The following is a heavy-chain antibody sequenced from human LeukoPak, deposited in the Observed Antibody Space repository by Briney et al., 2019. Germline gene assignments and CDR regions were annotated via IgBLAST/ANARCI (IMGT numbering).Heavy chain of an antibody. CDR1: GFSFSNAW. CDR2: IRSKTDGGRP. Sequence: GGSLRLSCAASGFSFSNAWMSWVRQAPGKGLEWVGRIRSKTDGGRPDYAAPVIGRFTMSRDDSKNTVYLQMSSLKTEDTAVYYCTTELAGYRSSWSQRDYFDYWGQGTLVTVSS. D-gene: IGHD6-13*01. V-gene: IGHV3-15*01. CDR3: TTELAGYRSSWSQRDYFDY. J-gene: IGHJ4*02.